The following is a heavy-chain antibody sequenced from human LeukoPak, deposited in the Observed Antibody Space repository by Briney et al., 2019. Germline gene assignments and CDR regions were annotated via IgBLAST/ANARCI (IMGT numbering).Heavy chain of an antibody. CDR1: GGSFSGYY. Sequence: SETLSLTCAVYGGSFSGYYWSWIRQPPGKGLEWIGEINHSGSTNYNPSLKSRVTISVDTSKNQFSLKLNSVTAADTAVYYCARLSGSYLDPWGQGTLVTVSS. V-gene: IGHV4-34*01. D-gene: IGHD1-26*01. J-gene: IGHJ5*02. CDR3: ARLSGSYLDP. CDR2: INHSGST.